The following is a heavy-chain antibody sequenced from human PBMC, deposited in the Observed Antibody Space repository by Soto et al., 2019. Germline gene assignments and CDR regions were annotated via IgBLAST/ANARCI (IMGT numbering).Heavy chain of an antibody. CDR3: ARDLRAVGMASRFDP. D-gene: IGHD6-13*01. CDR2: IGNRGTGI. Sequence: QVQLVESGRGLVKPGGSLRLSCAASGFTFGDYYMTWIRQAPGKGLEWVSFIGNRGTGIYYADSVKGRFTIFRDNAKNSLYLQMNSLRVEDTAMYYCARDLRAVGMASRFDPWGQGTLVTVSS. J-gene: IGHJ5*02. CDR1: GFTFGDYY. V-gene: IGHV3-11*01.